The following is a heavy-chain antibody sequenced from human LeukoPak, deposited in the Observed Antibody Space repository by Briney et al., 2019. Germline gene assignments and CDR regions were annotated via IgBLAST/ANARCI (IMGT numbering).Heavy chain of an antibody. J-gene: IGHJ4*02. CDR2: ISGSGGST. CDR1: GFTFSSYA. D-gene: IGHD3-22*01. CDR3: ARNPPCGSGYRDRDY. Sequence: GGSLRLSCAASGFTFSSYAMSWVRQAPGKGLEWVSAISGSGGSTYYADSVKGRFTISRDNSKNTLYLQMNSLRAEDTAVYYCARNPPCGSGYRDRDYWGQGTLVTVSS. V-gene: IGHV3-23*01.